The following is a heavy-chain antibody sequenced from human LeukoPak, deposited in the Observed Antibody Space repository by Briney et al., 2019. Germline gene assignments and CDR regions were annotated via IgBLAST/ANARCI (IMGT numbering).Heavy chain of an antibody. CDR1: GFNFSNYV. Sequence: GGSLRLSCAASGFNFSNYVMSWVRQAPGKGPEWVSGINGGGGSTFYAESVTGRFTISRDNSKNTLFLQMNTLRAEDTAVYYCVKDGRRSPLCWGQGTLVTVSS. J-gene: IGHJ4*02. V-gene: IGHV3-23*01. CDR2: INGGGGST. CDR3: VKDGRRSPLC. D-gene: IGHD2-15*01.